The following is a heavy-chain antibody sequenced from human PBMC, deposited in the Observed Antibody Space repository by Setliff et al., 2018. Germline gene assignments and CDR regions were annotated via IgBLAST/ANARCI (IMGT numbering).Heavy chain of an antibody. Sequence: ASVKVSCKASGYTFTSYDINWVRQATGQGLEWMGWMNPNSGNTGYAQKFQGRVTMTRNTSISTAYMELSSLRSEDTAVYYCARTNNYYDSSGYYYIIDYWGQGTLVTVSS. D-gene: IGHD3-22*01. CDR2: MNPNSGNT. V-gene: IGHV1-8*01. J-gene: IGHJ4*02. CDR1: GYTFTSYD. CDR3: ARTNNYYDSSGYYYIIDY.